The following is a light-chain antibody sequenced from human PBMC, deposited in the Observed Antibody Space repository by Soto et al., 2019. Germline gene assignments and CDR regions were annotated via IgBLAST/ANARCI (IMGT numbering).Light chain of an antibody. V-gene: IGKV4-1*01. CDR3: QQSYSIPLT. CDR2: WAS. Sequence: DIVMTQSPDSLAVSLGERATINRKSSQSVLYSSSNKNYLAWYQQKPGQPPKLLIHWASTRESGVPDRFSGSGSETEFTLTISSLQAGDVAVYYCQQSYSIPLTFGGGTKVEIK. CDR1: QSVLYSSSNKNY. J-gene: IGKJ4*01.